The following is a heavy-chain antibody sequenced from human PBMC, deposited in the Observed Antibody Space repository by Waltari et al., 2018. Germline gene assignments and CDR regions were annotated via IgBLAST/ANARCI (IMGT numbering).Heavy chain of an antibody. CDR2: IYHSGST. D-gene: IGHD5-12*01. CDR3: ARLDSGYRYYYYYMDV. CDR1: GYSISSGYY. J-gene: IGHJ6*03. V-gene: IGHV4-38-2*02. Sequence: QVQLQESGPGLVKPSETLSLTCTVSGYSISSGYYWGWIRQPPGKGLEWIGSIYHSGSTYYNPSLKSRVTISVDTSKNQFSLKLSSVTAADTAVYYCARLDSGYRYYYYYMDVWGKGTTVTISS.